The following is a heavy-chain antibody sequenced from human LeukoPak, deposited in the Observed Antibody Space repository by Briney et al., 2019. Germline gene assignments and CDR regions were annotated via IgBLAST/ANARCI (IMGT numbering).Heavy chain of an antibody. CDR1: GFTFGDYG. D-gene: IGHD3-22*01. CDR3: TRGDYYDSSGYYLLFDY. CDR2: IRSKPYGGTT. V-gene: IGHV3-49*04. Sequence: GRSLRLSCTASGFTFGDYGMSWVRQAPGEGLEWVGFIRSKPYGGTTEYAASVKGRFTISRDDSESIAYLQMNSLKTEDTALYYCTRGDYYDSSGYYLLFDYWGQGTLVTVSS. J-gene: IGHJ4*02.